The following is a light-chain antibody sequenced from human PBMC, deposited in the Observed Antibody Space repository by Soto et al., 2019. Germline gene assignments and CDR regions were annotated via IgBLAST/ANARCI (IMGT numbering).Light chain of an antibody. V-gene: IGKV1-9*01. CDR2: AAS. CDR3: QQRNSYPVT. Sequence: DIQLTQSPSFLSASVGDRVTITCRASQGISSDLGWYRQKSGKAPKLLIYAASTLQSGVPSRFSGSGSGTEFTLTISSLQPEDFATYYCQQRNSYPVTFGGGTKVDIK. CDR1: QGISSD. J-gene: IGKJ4*01.